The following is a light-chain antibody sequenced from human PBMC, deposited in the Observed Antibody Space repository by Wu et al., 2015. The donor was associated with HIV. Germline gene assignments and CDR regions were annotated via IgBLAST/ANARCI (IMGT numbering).Light chain of an antibody. V-gene: IGKV3-7*02. CDR3: QQYHSYSKT. CDR2: MRS. Sequence: PTSPHLLMRSDEGHWHPSRFSGSGSGTEFTLTISSLQPDDFATYYCQQYHSYSKTFGQGTKVEIK. J-gene: IGKJ1*01.